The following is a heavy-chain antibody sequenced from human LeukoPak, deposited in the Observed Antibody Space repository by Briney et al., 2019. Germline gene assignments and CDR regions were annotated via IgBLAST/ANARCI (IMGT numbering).Heavy chain of an antibody. CDR2: IYYSGST. J-gene: IGHJ5*02. Sequence: SETLSLTCAVSGGSISGSSYYWGWLRQPPGKGLEWIGSIYYSGSTYYNPSLKSRLTISVDTSKNQFSLKLSSVTAADAAVYYCARHSSFFSPLYPWGQGTLVTVSS. CDR3: ARHSSFFSPLYP. D-gene: IGHD1-26*01. V-gene: IGHV4-39*01. CDR1: GGSISGSSYY.